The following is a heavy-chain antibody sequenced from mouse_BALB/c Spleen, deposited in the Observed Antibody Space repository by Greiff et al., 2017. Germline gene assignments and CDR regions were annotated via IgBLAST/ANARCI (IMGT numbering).Heavy chain of an antibody. CDR1: GFNIKDTY. Sequence: VQLKESGAELVKPGASVKLSCTASGFNIKDTYMHWVKQRPEQGLEWIGRIDPANGNTKYDPKFQGKATITADTSSNTAYLQLSSLTSEDTAVYYCARSDGNYVDYAMDYWGQGTSVTVSS. CDR3: ARSDGNYVDYAMDY. V-gene: IGHV14-3*02. D-gene: IGHD2-1*01. J-gene: IGHJ4*01. CDR2: IDPANGNT.